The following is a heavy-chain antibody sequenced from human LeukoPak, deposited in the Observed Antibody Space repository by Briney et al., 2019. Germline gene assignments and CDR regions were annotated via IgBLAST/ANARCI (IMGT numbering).Heavy chain of an antibody. V-gene: IGHV1-2*06. CDR3: AIAAAGTSLSGRCDY. CDR2: INPNSGGT. CDR1: GYTFTGYY. J-gene: IGHJ4*02. Sequence: ASVKVSCKASGYTFTGYYMHWVRQAPGQGLEWMGRINPNSGGTNYAQKFQGRVTMTRDTSISTAYMELSRLRSDDTAVYYCAIAAAGTSLSGRCDYWGQGTLVTVSS. D-gene: IGHD6-13*01.